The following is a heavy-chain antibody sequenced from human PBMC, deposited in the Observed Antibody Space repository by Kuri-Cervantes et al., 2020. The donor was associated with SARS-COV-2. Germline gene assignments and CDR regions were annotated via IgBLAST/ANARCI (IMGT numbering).Heavy chain of an antibody. CDR2: ISSGGSVI. D-gene: IGHD3-22*01. CDR1: GFTFSSYS. J-gene: IGHJ4*02. V-gene: IGHV3-48*04. CDR3: ARVWYDSSGYLDY. Sequence: GESLKISCAASGFTFSSYSMNWVRQAPGKGLEWISYISSGGSVIHYADSVKGRFTISRDNAKNSLYLQMNSLRAEDTAVYYCARVWYDSSGYLDYWGQGTLVTVSS.